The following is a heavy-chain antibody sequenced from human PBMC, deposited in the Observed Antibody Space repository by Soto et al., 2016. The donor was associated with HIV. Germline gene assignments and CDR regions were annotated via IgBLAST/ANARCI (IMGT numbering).Heavy chain of an antibody. CDR3: AVRVGNYYSGGYYFDY. Sequence: EVQLVESGGGLVQPGGSPRLSCAASGFTFSSYSMNWVRQAPGKGLEWVSYISESSSPIYYADSVKGRFTISRDNAKNSLYLQMNSLRAEDTAVYYCAVRVGNYYSGGYYFDYWGQGTLVTVSS. CDR2: ISESSSPI. D-gene: IGHD1-26*01. V-gene: IGHV3-48*01. J-gene: IGHJ4*02. CDR1: GFTFSSYS.